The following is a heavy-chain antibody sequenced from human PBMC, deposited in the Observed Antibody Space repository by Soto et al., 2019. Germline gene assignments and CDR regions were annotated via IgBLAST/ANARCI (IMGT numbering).Heavy chain of an antibody. CDR2: IKEGGSEK. V-gene: IGHV3-7*03. Sequence: EVQLVESGGGLVQPGGSLRLSCAASGFTFSNYWMSWVRQAPGKGLEWVANIKEGGSEKYDVDSVKGRFTISRDNAKNSLYLQMNSLRAEDTAVYYCVRVGRLGGYWGQGTLVTVSS. CDR1: GFTFSNYW. J-gene: IGHJ4*02. CDR3: VRVGRLGGY. D-gene: IGHD3-16*01.